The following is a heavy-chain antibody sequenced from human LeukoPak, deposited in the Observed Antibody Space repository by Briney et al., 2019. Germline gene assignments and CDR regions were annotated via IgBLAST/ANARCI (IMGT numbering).Heavy chain of an antibody. Sequence: GASVKVSCKASGYTFTNHYIHWVRQAPGQGIEWMGWINPNGGGTKYAQKFQARVTVTRDTSISTVYMELSGLRSDDTAVYFCARTGDYPWNYLDYWGQGTLVTVSS. J-gene: IGHJ4*02. V-gene: IGHV1-2*02. CDR1: GYTFTNHY. CDR2: INPNGGGT. CDR3: ARTGDYPWNYLDY. D-gene: IGHD4-17*01.